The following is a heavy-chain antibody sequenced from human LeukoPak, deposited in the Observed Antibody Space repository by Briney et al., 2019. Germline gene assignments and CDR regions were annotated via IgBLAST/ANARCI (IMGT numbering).Heavy chain of an antibody. CDR1: GFTLSNSW. CDR2: TNGDGSDT. J-gene: IGHJ4*02. Sequence: GGSLRLSCAASGFTLSNSWMHWVRQAPGKGLVWVSRTNGDGSDTSYADSVKGRFTISRDSATNTLYLQINSLRAEDTAIYYCVRDGEYSHGIDFDYWGQGTLVTVSP. V-gene: IGHV3-74*01. D-gene: IGHD5-18*01. CDR3: VRDGEYSHGIDFDY.